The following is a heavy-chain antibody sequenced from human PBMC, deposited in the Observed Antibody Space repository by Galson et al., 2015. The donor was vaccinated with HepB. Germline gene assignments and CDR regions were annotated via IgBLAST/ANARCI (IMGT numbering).Heavy chain of an antibody. D-gene: IGHD3-16*01. V-gene: IGHV3-30*04. Sequence: SLRLSCAASGFTFSSYAMHWVRQAPGKGLEWVAVISYDGSNKYYADSVKGRFTISRDNSKNTLYLQMNSLRAEDTAVYYCARATPRRGIGFDYWGQGTLVTVSS. J-gene: IGHJ4*02. CDR3: ARATPRRGIGFDY. CDR2: ISYDGSNK. CDR1: GFTFSSYA.